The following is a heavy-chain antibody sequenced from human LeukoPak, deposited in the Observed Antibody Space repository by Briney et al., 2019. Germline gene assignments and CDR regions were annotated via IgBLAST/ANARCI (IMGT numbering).Heavy chain of an antibody. CDR1: GFTFSSYS. D-gene: IGHD3-3*01. CDR3: AKDQGLDFWSGYYKTEGYFDY. Sequence: GGSLRLSCAASGFTFSSYSMNWVRQAPGKGLEWVSSISSSSSYIYYADSVKGRFTISRDNSKNTLYLQMNSLRAEDTAVYYCAKDQGLDFWSGYYKTEGYFDYWGQGTLVTVSS. J-gene: IGHJ4*02. CDR2: ISSSSSYI. V-gene: IGHV3-21*04.